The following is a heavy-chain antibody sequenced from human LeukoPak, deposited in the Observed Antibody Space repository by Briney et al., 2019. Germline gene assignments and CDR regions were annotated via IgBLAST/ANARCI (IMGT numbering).Heavy chain of an antibody. Sequence: PGGSLRLSCAASGFTFSSYWVHWVRQVPGKGLVWVSRINSDGSSTSYADSVKGRFTISRDNAKNTLYVQMNSLRAEDTAVYYCSTGSGHAFDIWRRRTMVTVSS. CDR3: STGSGHAFDI. V-gene: IGHV3-74*01. CDR1: GFTFSSYW. D-gene: IGHD3-10*01. CDR2: INSDGSST. J-gene: IGHJ3*02.